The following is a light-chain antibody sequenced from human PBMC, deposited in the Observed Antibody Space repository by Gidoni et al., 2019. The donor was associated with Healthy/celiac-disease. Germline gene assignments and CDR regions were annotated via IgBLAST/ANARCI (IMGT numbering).Light chain of an antibody. V-gene: IGKV1-39*01. J-gene: IGKJ1*01. Sequence: DIQMTQSPSSVSASVGDRVTITCRESQSISSYLNWYQQKPGKAPKLLINAASSLQSGVPSRFSGSGSGTDFTLTISSLQPEDFATYYCQQSYSTLWTFGQGTKVEIK. CDR1: QSISSY. CDR2: AAS. CDR3: QQSYSTLWT.